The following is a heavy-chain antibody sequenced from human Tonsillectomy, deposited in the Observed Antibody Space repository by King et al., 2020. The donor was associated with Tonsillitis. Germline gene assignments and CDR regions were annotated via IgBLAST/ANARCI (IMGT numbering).Heavy chain of an antibody. J-gene: IGHJ4*02. D-gene: IGHD1-26*01. V-gene: IGHV4-39*01. CDR1: GGSISSSDQY. CDR3: ARYVSGSFDF. CDR2: MYSSGTI. Sequence: QLQESGPGVVKPSETLSLTCTVSGGSISSSDQYWAWIRHPPGKGLGWIGYMYSSGTIFYNPSLKSRITISGGTSENRFSLKLSSVTAADTAVYFCARYVSGSFDFWGQGALVTVSS.